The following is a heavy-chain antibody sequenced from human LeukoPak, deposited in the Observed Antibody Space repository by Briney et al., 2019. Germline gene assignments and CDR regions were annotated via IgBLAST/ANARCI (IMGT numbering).Heavy chain of an antibody. CDR3: ARGVGSRYYYDSSGSHHDY. CDR2: INHSGST. CDR1: GGSFSGYY. V-gene: IGHV4-34*01. Sequence: PSETLSLTCAVYGGSFSGYYWSWIRQPPGKGLEWIGEINHSGSTNYNPSLKSRVTISVDTSKNQFSLKLSSVTAADTAVYYCARGVGSRYYYDSSGSHHDYWGQGTLVTFSS. D-gene: IGHD3-22*01. J-gene: IGHJ4*02.